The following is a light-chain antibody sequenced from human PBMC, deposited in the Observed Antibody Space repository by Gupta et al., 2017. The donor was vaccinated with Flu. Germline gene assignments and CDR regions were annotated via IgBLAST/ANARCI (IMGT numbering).Light chain of an antibody. J-gene: IGKJ2*01. Sequence: DIQLTQSPSSLSAAVGDRVNISCRASQGISTWLAWFQQKPEKAPKSLIYDASSLHSGVPSRFTGSGSGADFTLTISSLQPEDFGTYYCQQDQTFPPTFGQGTKLEIK. V-gene: IGKV1D-16*01. CDR3: QQDQTFPPT. CDR1: QGISTW. CDR2: DAS.